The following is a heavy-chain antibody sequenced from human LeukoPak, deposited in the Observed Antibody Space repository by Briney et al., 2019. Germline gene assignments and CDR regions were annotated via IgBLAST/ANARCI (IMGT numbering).Heavy chain of an antibody. CDR2: IKQDGSEK. J-gene: IGHJ6*03. CDR3: ARDYYYDSSGYYYYYYMDV. V-gene: IGHV3-7*01. CDR1: GFTFSSYW. Sequence: QPGGSLRLSCAASGFTFSSYWLGWVRQAPGKGLEGVANIKQDGSEKYYVESVKGRFTISRDNAKNSLYLQLNSLRAEDTAVYYCARDYYYDSSGYYYYYYMDVWGKGTTVTVSS. D-gene: IGHD3-22*01.